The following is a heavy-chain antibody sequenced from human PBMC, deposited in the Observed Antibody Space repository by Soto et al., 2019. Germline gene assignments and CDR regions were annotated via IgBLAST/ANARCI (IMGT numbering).Heavy chain of an antibody. CDR3: AREVTNREGYNFDY. D-gene: IGHD4-17*01. CDR1: GGSISSGGYS. CDR2: IYHSGST. J-gene: IGHJ4*02. Sequence: PSETLSLTCAVSGGSISSGGYSWSWIRQPPGKGLEWIGYIYHSGSTYYNPSLKSRVTISVDRSKNQFSLKLSSVTAADTAVYYCAREVTNREGYNFDYWGQGTLVTVSS. V-gene: IGHV4-30-2*01.